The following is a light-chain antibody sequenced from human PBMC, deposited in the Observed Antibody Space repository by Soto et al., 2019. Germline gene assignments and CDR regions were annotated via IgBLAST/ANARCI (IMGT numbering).Light chain of an antibody. V-gene: IGKV3-15*01. Sequence: EFEMTQSPATLSASPGERATLSCRASQSFSSKVAWYQQKPGQAPRLLIYGTSSRVTGIPARFSGSGSGTEFTLTISSLQSEDFAVYYCQQYYNWPFTFGGGTKVEIK. CDR3: QQYYNWPFT. J-gene: IGKJ4*01. CDR2: GTS. CDR1: QSFSSK.